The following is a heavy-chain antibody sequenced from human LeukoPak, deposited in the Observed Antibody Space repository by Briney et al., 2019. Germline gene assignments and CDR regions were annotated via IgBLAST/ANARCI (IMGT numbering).Heavy chain of an antibody. J-gene: IGHJ4*02. V-gene: IGHV3-7*01. D-gene: IGHD6-13*01. CDR3: ARGIAAAGTAVFDY. Sequence: GGSLRLSCAASGFTFSNYWMSWVRQAPGKGLEWVANIKQDGSEKYYVGSVKGRFTISRDNAKNSLYLQMNSLRAEDTAVYYCARGIAAAGTAVFDYWGQGTLDTVSS. CDR1: GFTFSNYW. CDR2: IKQDGSEK.